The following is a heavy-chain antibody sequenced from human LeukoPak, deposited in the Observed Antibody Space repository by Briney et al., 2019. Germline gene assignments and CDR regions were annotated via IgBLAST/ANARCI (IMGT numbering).Heavy chain of an antibody. D-gene: IGHD5-18*01. CDR1: GFTFSSYE. Sequence: PGGSLRLSCAASGFTFSSYEMNWVRQAPGKGLEWVSYISSSGSTIYYPDSVKGRFTISRDNAKNSLYLQMNSLRAEDTAVYYCARDRAMAYYYYYMDVWGKGTTVTVSS. CDR3: ARDRAMAYYYYYMDV. CDR2: ISSSGSTI. V-gene: IGHV3-48*03. J-gene: IGHJ6*03.